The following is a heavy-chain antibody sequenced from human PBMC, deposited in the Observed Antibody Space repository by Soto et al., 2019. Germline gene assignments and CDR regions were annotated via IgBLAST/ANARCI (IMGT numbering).Heavy chain of an antibody. J-gene: IGHJ4*02. CDR1: GFTFINYG. V-gene: IGHV3-30*18. CDR2: ISYDGSDI. D-gene: IGHD3-16*01. Sequence: QVLLVESGGGVVQPGRSLTLSCATSGFTFINYGMHWVRQVPGKGLEWVAVISYDGSDIYYGHSVKGRFTVSRDKFQKTLYLQMNSLRPEDTAVYYCAKGRLRLWDVSLHWGQGTLVTVSS. CDR3: AKGRLRLWDVSLH.